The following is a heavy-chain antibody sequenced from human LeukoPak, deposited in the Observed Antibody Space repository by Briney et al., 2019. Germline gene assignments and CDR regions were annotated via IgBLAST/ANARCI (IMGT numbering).Heavy chain of an antibody. D-gene: IGHD2-15*01. J-gene: IGHJ4*02. Sequence: PGGSLRLSCAASGFTFSSYSMNWVRQAPGKGLEWVSSISSSSSYIYYADSVKGRFTISRDNSKNTLYLQMNSLRAEDTAVYYCAKDSQMYCSGGSCYPPYWGQGTLVTVSS. V-gene: IGHV3-21*01. CDR3: AKDSQMYCSGGSCYPPY. CDR2: ISSSSSYI. CDR1: GFTFSSYS.